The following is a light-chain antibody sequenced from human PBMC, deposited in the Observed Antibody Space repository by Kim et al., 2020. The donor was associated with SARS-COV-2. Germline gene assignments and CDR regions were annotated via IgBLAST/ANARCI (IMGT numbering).Light chain of an antibody. CDR2: GAS. Sequence: EIVMTQSPATLSVSPGERATLSCRASQSVSSNLAWYQQKPDQAPRLLIYGASTRATGIPARFSGSGSGTEFTLTISSLQSEDFAVYYCQQYNNWPPRTTFGGGTKVDIK. J-gene: IGKJ4*01. CDR1: QSVSSN. V-gene: IGKV3-15*01. CDR3: QQYNNWPPRTT.